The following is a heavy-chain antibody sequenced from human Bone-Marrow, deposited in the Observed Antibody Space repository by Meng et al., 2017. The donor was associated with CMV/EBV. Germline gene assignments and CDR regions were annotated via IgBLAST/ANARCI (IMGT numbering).Heavy chain of an antibody. CDR1: GGSISSYY. Sequence: SETLSLTCTVSGGSISSYYWSWIRQPPGKGLEWIGYIYYSGSTNYNPSLKSRVTISVHTSKNQFSLKLSSVTAADTAVYYCARLQRPIILVRGASRYFDYWGQGTLVTVSS. CDR3: ARLQRPIILVRGASRYFDY. J-gene: IGHJ4*02. CDR2: IYYSGST. D-gene: IGHD3-10*01. V-gene: IGHV4-59*12.